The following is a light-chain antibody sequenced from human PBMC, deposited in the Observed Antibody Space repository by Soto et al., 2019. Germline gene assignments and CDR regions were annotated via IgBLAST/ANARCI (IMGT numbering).Light chain of an antibody. CDR2: EVT. Sequence: VLTQPASLSGAAGQWSSLSCTGTTNDVEFYSLVSWFQQHPGKAPKLIIYEVTERPSGVSSRFSGSKSGNTASLTISGLQAEDEADYYCCSYSDTNTYVFGSGTKV. CDR1: TNDVEFYSL. CDR3: CSYSDTNTYV. V-gene: IGLV2-23*02. J-gene: IGLJ6*01.